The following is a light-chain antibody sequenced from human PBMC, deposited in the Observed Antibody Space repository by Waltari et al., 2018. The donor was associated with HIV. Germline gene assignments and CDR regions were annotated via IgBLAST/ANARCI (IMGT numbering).Light chain of an antibody. Sequence: QSALTQPASVSGSPGQSITISCTGTSSNVGSDDLVSWYQQHPGKAPKLIIYEVTKRPSGVSNRFSDSKSGNTASRTISGLQADDEADYYCCSCPRSGIRYVFGTGTKVTVL. CDR3: CSCPRSGIRYV. J-gene: IGLJ1*01. CDR2: EVT. V-gene: IGLV2-23*02. CDR1: SSNVGSDDL.